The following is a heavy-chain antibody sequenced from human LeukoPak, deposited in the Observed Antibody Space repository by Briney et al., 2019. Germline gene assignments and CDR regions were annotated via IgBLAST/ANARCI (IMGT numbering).Heavy chain of an antibody. CDR2: IYYSGGT. J-gene: IGHJ6*02. Sequence: SPSETLSLTCTVSGGSISSSSYYWGWIRQPPGKGLEWIGSIYYSGGTYYNPSLKSRVTISVDTSKNQFSLKLSSVTAADTAVYYCARGFGSGYDFPTYYSGMDVWGQGTTVTVAS. CDR3: ARGFGSGYDFPTYYSGMDV. CDR1: GGSISSSSYY. D-gene: IGHD5-12*01. V-gene: IGHV4-39*07.